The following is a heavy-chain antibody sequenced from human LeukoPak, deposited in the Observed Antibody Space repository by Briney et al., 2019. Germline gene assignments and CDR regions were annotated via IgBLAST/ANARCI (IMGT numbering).Heavy chain of an antibody. Sequence: GGSLRPSCAASGFTFDDYAMHWVRQAPGKGLEWVAGISWSSGNIGYADSVKGRFTISRDNAENSLHLQMNSLRTEDTALYFCARDAWRRAFNYGMDVWGQGTTVAVSS. V-gene: IGHV3-9*01. D-gene: IGHD5-12*01. CDR3: ARDAWRRAFNYGMDV. CDR2: ISWSSGNI. J-gene: IGHJ6*02. CDR1: GFTFDDYA.